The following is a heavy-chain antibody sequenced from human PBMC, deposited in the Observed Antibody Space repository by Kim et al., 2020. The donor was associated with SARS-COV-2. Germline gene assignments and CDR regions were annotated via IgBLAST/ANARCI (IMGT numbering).Heavy chain of an antibody. Sequence: GGSLRLSCAVSGLTFSDVSINWVRQAPGKGLEWLGRIQSKTNGGTTQYAAPVKDRFTIPRDDSKNTLYLQMNSLIIEDTAAYYCFYCGYWGQGTLVAVSS. V-gene: IGHV3-15*01. J-gene: IGHJ4*02. CDR1: GLTFSDVS. CDR2: IQSKTNGGTT. CDR3: FYCGY.